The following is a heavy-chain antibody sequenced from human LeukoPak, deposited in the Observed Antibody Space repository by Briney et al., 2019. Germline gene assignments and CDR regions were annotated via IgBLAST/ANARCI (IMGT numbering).Heavy chain of an antibody. CDR3: ARGRMYGLTGYYKSPLDY. V-gene: IGHV4-39*07. Sequence: SETLSLTCTVSGGSISSSSYYWGWIRQPPGKGLEWIGSIHYSGSTNYNPSLKSRVTISVDTSKNQFSLKLSSVTAADTAVYYCARGRMYGLTGYYKSPLDYWGQGTLVTVSS. CDR2: IHYSGST. D-gene: IGHD3-9*01. J-gene: IGHJ4*02. CDR1: GGSISSSSYY.